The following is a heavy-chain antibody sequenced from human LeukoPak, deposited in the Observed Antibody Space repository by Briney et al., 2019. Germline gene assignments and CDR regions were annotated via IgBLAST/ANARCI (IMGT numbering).Heavy chain of an antibody. CDR1: GFPFSSYS. Sequence: GGALSLSFAASGFPFSSYSMNWGRRAPGKGVGWGSSIISSSRYIYYADSVTGRFTISRDNPKNSLYLQMNSLRAEDTAVYYCARDLREDILTGYYCFDYWGQGTLVTVSS. D-gene: IGHD3-9*01. CDR2: IISSSRYI. V-gene: IGHV3-21*01. CDR3: ARDLREDILTGYYCFDY. J-gene: IGHJ4*02.